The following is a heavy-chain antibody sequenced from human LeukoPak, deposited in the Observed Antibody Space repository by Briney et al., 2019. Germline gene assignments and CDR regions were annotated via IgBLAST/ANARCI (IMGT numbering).Heavy chain of an antibody. CDR3: ALGGLWFGELYWFDP. CDR2: IYYSGST. V-gene: IGHV4-30-4*01. CDR1: GGSISSGDYY. J-gene: IGHJ5*02. Sequence: SETLSLTCTVSGGSISSGDYYWSWIRQPPGKGLEWIGYIYYSGSTYYNPSLKSRVTISVDTSKNQFSLKLSSVTAADTAVYYCALGGLWFGELYWFDPWGQGTLVTVSS. D-gene: IGHD3-10*01.